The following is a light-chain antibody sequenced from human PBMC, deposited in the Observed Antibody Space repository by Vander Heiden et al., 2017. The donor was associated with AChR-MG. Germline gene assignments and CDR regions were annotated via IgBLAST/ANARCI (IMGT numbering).Light chain of an antibody. J-gene: IGLJ2*01. Sequence: QSALPQPASVSGSPGQSLTISCPGASTYLDDYKFVSLYHQHPGRAPKLIMVYVSKRRSGGSSGLSGANSGNAAATTTSGGQADDEAEDYCSAYSNSSAPFVLFGGGTKLTVL. V-gene: IGLV2-14*01. CDR1: STYLDDYKF. CDR3: SAYSNSSAPFVL. CDR2: YVS.